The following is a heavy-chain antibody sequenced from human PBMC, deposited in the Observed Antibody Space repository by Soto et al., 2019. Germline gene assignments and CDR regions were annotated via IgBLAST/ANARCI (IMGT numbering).Heavy chain of an antibody. CDR1: GYSFTSYW. V-gene: IGHV5-10-1*01. J-gene: IGHJ6*02. CDR2: IDPSDSYT. Sequence: PGESLKISCKGSGYSFTSYWISWVRQMPGKGLEWMGRIDPSDSYTNYSPSFQGHVTISADKSITTAYLQWSSLKASDTAMYYCARSSGTTYYYYGMDVWGQGTTVTVSS. CDR3: ARSSGTTYYYYGMDV. D-gene: IGHD2-2*01.